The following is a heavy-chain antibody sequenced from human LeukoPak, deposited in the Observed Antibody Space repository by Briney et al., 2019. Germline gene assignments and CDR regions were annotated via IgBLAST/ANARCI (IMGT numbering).Heavy chain of an antibody. J-gene: IGHJ6*03. CDR1: GFTFSSYG. V-gene: IGHV3-30*03. CDR3: ARGEYSSSSDYYYYYMDV. Sequence: GGSLRLSCVVSGFTFSSYGMHWVRQPPGKGLEWVAFMTYDGSNSPYADSVKGRFTISRDNSKNTLYLQMNSLRAEDTAVYYCARGEYSSSSDYYYYYMDVCGKATTVTVSS. CDR2: MTYDGSNS. D-gene: IGHD6-6*01.